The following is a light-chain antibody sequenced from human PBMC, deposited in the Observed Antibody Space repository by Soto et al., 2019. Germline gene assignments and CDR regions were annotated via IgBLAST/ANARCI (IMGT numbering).Light chain of an antibody. J-gene: IGKJ2*01. V-gene: IGKV1-5*01. CDR1: QSIGTW. CDR2: DAS. CDR3: QQYDTYSMYT. Sequence: DIQMTQSPSTLSASVGDRVTITCRASQSIGTWLARYQQKPGKAPKLLIYDASTLESGVPSRFSGSGSGTEFTLIISSLQPDDFATYYCQQYDTYSMYTFGQGTKVDIK.